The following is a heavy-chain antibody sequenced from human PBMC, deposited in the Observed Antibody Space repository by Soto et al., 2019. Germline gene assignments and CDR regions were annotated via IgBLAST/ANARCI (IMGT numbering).Heavy chain of an antibody. J-gene: IGHJ4*02. D-gene: IGHD3-3*01. V-gene: IGHV3-30*18. CDR2: ISYDGSNK. CDR1: GFTFSSYV. CDR3: GKGATSDFWECFLDN. Sequence: PGGSLRLSCAASGFTFSSYVMHWVRQAPGKGLEWVAVISYDGSNKYYADSVKGRFTISRDNSKNTLYLQMNSLRAEDTAVYYCGKGATSDFWECFLDNWGQETLVTVSS.